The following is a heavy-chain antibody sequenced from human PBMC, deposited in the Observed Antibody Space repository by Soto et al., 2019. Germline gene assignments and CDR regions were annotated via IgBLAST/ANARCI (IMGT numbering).Heavy chain of an antibody. V-gene: IGHV1-2*02. J-gene: IGHJ4*01. Sequence: ASVKVSCKASGYTFTGYYMHWVRQAPGQGLEWMGWINPNSGGTNYAQKFQGRVTMTRDTSISTAYMELSTLRSEDTGVYYCAKDEGRIFDSWGQGTLVTVSS. CDR2: INPNSGGT. CDR1: GYTFTGYY. CDR3: AKDEGRIFDS.